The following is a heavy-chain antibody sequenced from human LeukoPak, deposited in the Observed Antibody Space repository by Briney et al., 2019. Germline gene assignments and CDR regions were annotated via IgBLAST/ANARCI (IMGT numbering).Heavy chain of an antibody. CDR3: AKDLYDSSGYYPPNFGY. V-gene: IGHV3-23*01. D-gene: IGHD3-22*01. CDR2: ISGSGGST. J-gene: IGHJ4*02. Sequence: GGSLRLSCAASGFTFSSYAMSWVRQAPGKGLEWVSAISGSGGSTYYADSVKGRFTISRDNSKNTLYLQMISLRAEDTAVYYCAKDLYDSSGYYPPNFGYWGQGTLVTVSS. CDR1: GFTFSSYA.